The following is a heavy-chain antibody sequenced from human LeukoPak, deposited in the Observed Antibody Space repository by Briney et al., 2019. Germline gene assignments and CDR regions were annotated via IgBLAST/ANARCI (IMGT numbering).Heavy chain of an antibody. CDR3: ARDRGWLSHDY. CDR2: IKEDGSAK. J-gene: IGHJ4*02. D-gene: IGHD3-22*01. CDR1: GFSFNTFE. V-gene: IGHV3-7*05. Sequence: GGSLRLSCAASGFSFNTFEMNWVRQAPGKGLEWLANIKEDGSAKYYVDSVKGRFTISRDNAKNSLCLQMNSLRAEDTAVYYCARDRGWLSHDYWGQGTLVTVPS.